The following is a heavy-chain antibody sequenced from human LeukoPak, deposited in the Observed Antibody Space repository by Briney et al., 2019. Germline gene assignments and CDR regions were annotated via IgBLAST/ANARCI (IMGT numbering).Heavy chain of an antibody. V-gene: IGHV3-7*01. D-gene: IGHD3-22*01. CDR2: IKEDGTEK. J-gene: IGHJ3*02. Sequence: GGSLRLSCAASGFTFDDYGMSWVRQAPGKGLEWVANIKEDGTEKYYVDSVKGRFTISRDNAKNSLYLQMNSLRAEDTAVYYCARADSRAFDIWGQGTMVTVSS. CDR1: GFTFDDYG. CDR3: ARADSRAFDI.